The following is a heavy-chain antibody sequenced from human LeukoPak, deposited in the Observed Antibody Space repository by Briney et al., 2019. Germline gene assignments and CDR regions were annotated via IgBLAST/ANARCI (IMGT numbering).Heavy chain of an antibody. V-gene: IGHV4-31*03. CDR2: IYYSGTT. J-gene: IGHJ5*02. Sequence: SQTLSLTCTVSGGSISSGAYYWSWIRQHPGKGLEWIGYIYYSGTTYYNPSLKSRVTISVDTSKNHFSLKLSSVTAADTAVYYCAGEVADYDSSGYYFSGDWFDPWGQGTLVTVSS. D-gene: IGHD3-22*01. CDR1: GGSISSGAYY. CDR3: AGEVADYDSSGYYFSGDWFDP.